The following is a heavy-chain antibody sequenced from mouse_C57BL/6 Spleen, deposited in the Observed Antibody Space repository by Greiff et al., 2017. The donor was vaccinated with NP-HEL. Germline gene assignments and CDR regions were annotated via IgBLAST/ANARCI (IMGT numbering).Heavy chain of an antibody. CDR2: IYPGDGDT. CDR1: GYAFSSSW. Sequence: VQLQQSGPELVKPGASVKISCKASGYAFSSSWMNWVKQRPGKGLEWIGRIYPGDGDTNYNGKFKGKATLTADKSSSTAYMQLSSLTSEDSAVYFCARFWDVGFAYWGQGTLVTVSA. D-gene: IGHD4-1*01. CDR3: ARFWDVGFAY. J-gene: IGHJ3*01. V-gene: IGHV1-82*01.